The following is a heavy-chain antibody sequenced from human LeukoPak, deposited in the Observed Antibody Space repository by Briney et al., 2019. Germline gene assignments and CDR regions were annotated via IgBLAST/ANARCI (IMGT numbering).Heavy chain of an antibody. CDR1: GGTFSSYA. CDR3: AIHSKKFDY. J-gene: IGHJ4*02. CDR2: IIPIFGTA. V-gene: IGHV1-69*05. Sequence: GASVKVSCKASGGTFSSYAISWVRQAPGQGLEWMGRIIPIFGTANYAQKFQGRVTMTRDTSTSTVYMELSSLRSEDTAVYYCAIHSKKFDYWGQGTLVTASS. D-gene: IGHD4-11*01.